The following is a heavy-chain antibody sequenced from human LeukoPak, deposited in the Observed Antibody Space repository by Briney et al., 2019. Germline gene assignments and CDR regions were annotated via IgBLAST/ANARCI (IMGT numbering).Heavy chain of an antibody. CDR1: GYSFPDYW. Sequence: PGESLKISCQASGYSFPDYWIGWVRQMPGKGLERMGIIYPADSDTRYSPSFQGQVTISDDKSNSAAYLQWSRLKASDTAMYYCARRGTAFDAFDIWGQGTMVTVSS. D-gene: IGHD1-1*01. J-gene: IGHJ3*02. CDR3: ARRGTAFDAFDI. V-gene: IGHV5-51*01. CDR2: IYPADSDT.